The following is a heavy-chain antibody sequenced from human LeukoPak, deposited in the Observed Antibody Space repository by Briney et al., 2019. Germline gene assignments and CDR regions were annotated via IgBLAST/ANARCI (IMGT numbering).Heavy chain of an antibody. CDR3: ARDQIDQKWEPLYYYYYMDV. D-gene: IGHD1-26*01. CDR1: GFTFSSYW. V-gene: IGHV3-7*01. CDR2: IKQDGSET. J-gene: IGHJ6*03. Sequence: GGSLRLSCAASGFTFSSYWMSWVRQAPGKGLEWVANIKQDGSETYYVDSVKGRFTISRDNAKNSLYLQMNSLRAEDTAVYYCARDQIDQKWEPLYYYYYMDVWGKGTTVTVSS.